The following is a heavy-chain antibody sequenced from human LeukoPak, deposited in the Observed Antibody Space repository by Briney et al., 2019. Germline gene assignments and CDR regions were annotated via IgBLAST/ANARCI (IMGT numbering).Heavy chain of an antibody. J-gene: IGHJ4*02. D-gene: IGHD1-7*01. CDR2: ISINSNTI. CDR1: GFTFSSYA. Sequence: GGSLRLSCAASGFTFSSYAMNWVRQAPGKGLEWVSYISINSNTIYYADSVKGRFTISRDNAKNSLYLQMNSLRAEDTAVYYCARIGTTMLPRVDDYWGQGTLVTVSS. CDR3: ARIGTTMLPRVDDY. V-gene: IGHV3-48*04.